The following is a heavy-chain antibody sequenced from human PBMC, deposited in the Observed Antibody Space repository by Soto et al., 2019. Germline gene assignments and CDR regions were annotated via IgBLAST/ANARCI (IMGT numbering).Heavy chain of an antibody. D-gene: IGHD3-16*01. CDR3: VKAIRGRGSYYYYHGMDV. Sequence: EVPRAESGGGLVQPGWTLRLSCVASGFTFDDYAMHWVRQAPGKGLEWVSGISWNAANMRYADSVKARFTISRDNAKNSLYLQLNSVRVEDTALYYCVKAIRGRGSYYYYHGMDVWGQGTTVTVSS. CDR1: GFTFDDYA. J-gene: IGHJ6*02. CDR2: ISWNAANM. V-gene: IGHV3-9*01.